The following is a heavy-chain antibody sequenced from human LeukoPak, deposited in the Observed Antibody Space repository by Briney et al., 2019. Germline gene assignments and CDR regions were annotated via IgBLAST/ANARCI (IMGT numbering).Heavy chain of an antibody. D-gene: IGHD1-26*01. J-gene: IGHJ4*02. V-gene: IGHV4-59*01. CDR2: IYYSGST. CDR3: ARGGSYWSPDY. CDR1: GGSISSDY. Sequence: SETLSLTCSVSGGSISSDYWIWMRQPPGKGLEWIGYIYYSGSTNYNPSLKSRVTISVDTSKNQFSLNLNSVTAADTAVYYCARGGSYWSPDYWGQGTLVTVSS.